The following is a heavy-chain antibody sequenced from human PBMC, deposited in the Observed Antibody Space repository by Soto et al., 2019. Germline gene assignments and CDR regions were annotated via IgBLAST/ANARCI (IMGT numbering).Heavy chain of an antibody. CDR2: INPNSGGT. CDR3: ARGPEGWYYFDY. V-gene: IGHV1-2*04. CDR1: GDSFTTYY. J-gene: IGHJ4*02. Sequence: ASVKVSCKASGDSFTTYYVHWVRQAPGQGLEWMGWINPNSGGTNYAQKFQGWVTMTRDTSISTAYMELSRLRSDDTAVYYCARGPEGWYYFDYWGQGTLVTVSS. D-gene: IGHD2-15*01.